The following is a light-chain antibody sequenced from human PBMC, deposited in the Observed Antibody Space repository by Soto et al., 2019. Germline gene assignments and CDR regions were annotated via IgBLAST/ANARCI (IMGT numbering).Light chain of an antibody. Sequence: QSVLTQPASVSGSPGQSITLSCTGTSSDVGSYNLVSWYQQHPGKAPKLMISEGGKRPSGVSNRFSGSKSGNTASLTISGLQAEVEADYYCCSFAGGSTYVFGTGTKLTVL. J-gene: IGLJ1*01. CDR2: EGG. CDR3: CSFAGGSTYV. CDR1: SSDVGSYNL. V-gene: IGLV2-23*01.